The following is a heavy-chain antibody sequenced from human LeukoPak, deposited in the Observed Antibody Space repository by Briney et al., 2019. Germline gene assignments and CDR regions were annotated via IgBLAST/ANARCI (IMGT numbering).Heavy chain of an antibody. J-gene: IGHJ6*02. CDR3: ARSRHYCSSTSCPLNV. D-gene: IGHD2-2*01. CDR1: GYTFADYY. CDR2: INPNSGGT. V-gene: IGHV1-2*02. Sequence: ASVKVSCKASGYTFADYYMHWVRQAPGQGLEWMGWINPNSGGTNYAQKFQGRVTMTRDTSISTAYMELSRLRSDDTAVYYCARSRHYCSSTSCPLNVWGQGTTVTVSS.